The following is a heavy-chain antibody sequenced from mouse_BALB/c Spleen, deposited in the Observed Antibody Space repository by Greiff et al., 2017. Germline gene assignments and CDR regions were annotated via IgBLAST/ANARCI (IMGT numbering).Heavy chain of an antibody. CDR1: GFTFSSFG. J-gene: IGHJ4*01. V-gene: IGHV5-17*02. CDR2: ISSGSSTI. CDR3: ARNYRYDGFMDY. Sequence: EVKVVESGGGLVQPGGSRKLSCAASGFTFSSFGMHWVRQAPEKGLEWVAYISSGSSTIYYADTVKGRFTISRDNPKNTLFLQMTSLRSEDTAMYYCARNYRYDGFMDYWGQGTSVTVSS. D-gene: IGHD2-14*01.